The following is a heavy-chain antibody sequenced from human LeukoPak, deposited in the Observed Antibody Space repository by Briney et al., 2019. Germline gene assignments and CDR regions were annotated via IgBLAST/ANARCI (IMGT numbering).Heavy chain of an antibody. D-gene: IGHD3-10*01. V-gene: IGHV4-39*02. Sequence: SETLSLTCTVSGGSISSSSYYWGWIRQPPGKGLEWIGSIYYSGSTYYNPSLKSRVTISVDTSKNQFSLKLSSVTAADTAVYYCAREGHGSGSYYAAHDYWGQGTLVTVSS. CDR3: AREGHGSGSYYAAHDY. CDR2: IYYSGST. CDR1: GGSISSSSYY. J-gene: IGHJ4*02.